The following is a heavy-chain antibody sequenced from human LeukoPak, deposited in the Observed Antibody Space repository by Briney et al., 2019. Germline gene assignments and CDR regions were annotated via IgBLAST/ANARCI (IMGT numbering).Heavy chain of an antibody. V-gene: IGHV1-2*02. CDR2: INPNSGGT. CDR1: GYTFTRYF. Sequence: ASVKVSCKASGYTFTRYFMHWVRQAPGQGLEWMEWINPNSGGTNYAQKLQGRVTMTTDTSTSTAYMELRSLRSDDTAVYYCARDKPTLYDILTGYPKGDAFDIWGQGTMVTVSS. J-gene: IGHJ3*02. D-gene: IGHD3-9*01. CDR3: ARDKPTLYDILTGYPKGDAFDI.